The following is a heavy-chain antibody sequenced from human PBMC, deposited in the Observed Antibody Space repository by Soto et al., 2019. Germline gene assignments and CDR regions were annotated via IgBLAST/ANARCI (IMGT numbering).Heavy chain of an antibody. CDR3: ARVSSGWYSSWYFDY. CDR1: GFTFSSYW. Sequence: GGSLRLSCAASGFTFSSYWMHWVRQAPGKGLVWVSRINSDGSSTSYADSVKGRFTISRDNAKNTLYLQMNSLRAEDTAVYYCARVSSGWYSSWYFDYWGQGTLVTVSS. J-gene: IGHJ4*02. CDR2: INSDGSST. V-gene: IGHV3-74*01. D-gene: IGHD6-19*01.